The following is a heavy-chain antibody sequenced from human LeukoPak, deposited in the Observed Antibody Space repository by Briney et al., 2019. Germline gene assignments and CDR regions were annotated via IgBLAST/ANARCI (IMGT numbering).Heavy chain of an antibody. CDR3: ARKRVLDY. V-gene: IGHV4-38-2*02. D-gene: IGHD1-1*01. Sequence: SETLSLTCTVSGYSISSGYYWGWIRQPPGKGLEWIGSIYHSGSTYYNPSLKSRVTISVDTSKNQFSLKLGSVTAADTAVYYCARKRVLDYWGQGTLVTVSS. CDR2: IYHSGST. CDR1: GYSISSGYY. J-gene: IGHJ4*02.